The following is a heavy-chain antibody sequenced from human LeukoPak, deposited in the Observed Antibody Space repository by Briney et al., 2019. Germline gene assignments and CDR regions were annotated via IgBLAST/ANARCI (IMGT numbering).Heavy chain of an antibody. J-gene: IGHJ6*03. CDR3: AKPVIPSAYQGTYYMDV. CDR2: IRHDESRT. D-gene: IGHD3-16*01. CDR1: GLIFSSYG. V-gene: IGHV3-30*02. Sequence: GGSLRLSCAASGLIFSSYGMHWVRQASGEGLEWVAYIRHDESRTFYADSVKGRFTISRDNSKNTLYLQMHSLRAEDTALYYCAKPVIPSAYQGTYYMDVWGNGTTVTVSS.